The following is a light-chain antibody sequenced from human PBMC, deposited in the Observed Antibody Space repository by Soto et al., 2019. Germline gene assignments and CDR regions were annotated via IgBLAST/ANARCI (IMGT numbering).Light chain of an antibody. Sequence: EIVMTQSPATLSVSPGERATLSCRASQSVSSILAWYQQKPGQAPRLLIYDASTRAAGIPARFSGSGSGTEFTLTISSLQSEDFARYYCQHYNAWPPKYTFGQGTKLEIK. CDR1: QSVSSI. V-gene: IGKV3-15*01. CDR2: DAS. CDR3: QHYNAWPPKYT. J-gene: IGKJ2*01.